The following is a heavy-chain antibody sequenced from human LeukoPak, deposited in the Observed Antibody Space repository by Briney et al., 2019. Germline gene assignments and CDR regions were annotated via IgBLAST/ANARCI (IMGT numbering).Heavy chain of an antibody. CDR3: ARVVFPGLLWFGELLKTDY. Sequence: ASVKVSCKASGYTFTSYAMNWVRQAPGQGLEWMGWINTNTGNPTYAQGFTGRFVFSLDTSVSTAYLQISSLKAEDTAVYYCARVVFPGLLWFGELLKTDYWGQGTLVTVSS. CDR2: INTNTGNP. CDR1: GYTFTSYA. J-gene: IGHJ4*02. D-gene: IGHD3-10*01. V-gene: IGHV7-4-1*02.